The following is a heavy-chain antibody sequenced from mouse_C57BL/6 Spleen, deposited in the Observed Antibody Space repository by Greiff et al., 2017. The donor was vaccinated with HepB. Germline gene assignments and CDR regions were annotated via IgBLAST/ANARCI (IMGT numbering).Heavy chain of an antibody. CDR1: GYTFTDYN. V-gene: IGHV1-18*01. J-gene: IGHJ4*01. CDR3: ARMWLLPYNYAMDY. D-gene: IGHD2-3*01. CDR2: INPNNGGT. Sequence: EVQLQQSGPELVKPGASVKIPCKASGYTFTDYNMDWVKQSHGKSLEWIGDINPNNGGTIYNQKFKGKATLTVDKSSSTAYMELRSLTSEDTAVYYCARMWLLPYNYAMDYWGQGTSVTVSS.